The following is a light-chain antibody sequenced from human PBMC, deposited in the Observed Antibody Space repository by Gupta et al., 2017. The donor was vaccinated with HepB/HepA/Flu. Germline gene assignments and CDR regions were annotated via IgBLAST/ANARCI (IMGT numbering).Light chain of an antibody. CDR1: SGSVSTTYY. Sequence: QSVVTQEPSLAGSPGGTVTLTCGLRSGSVSTTYYPSWYQQIPGHAPRMVIYNKNSRSAGVPDRFSGSIRGNKAALTITGAQEEEESDYHCVLYIGSGIVVFGGGTKLTVL. CDR2: NKN. V-gene: IGLV8-61*01. J-gene: IGLJ2*01. CDR3: VLYIGSGIVV.